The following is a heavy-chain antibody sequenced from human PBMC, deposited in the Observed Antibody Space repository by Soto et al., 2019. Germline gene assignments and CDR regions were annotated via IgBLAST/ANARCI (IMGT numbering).Heavy chain of an antibody. Sequence: QVQLVESGGGVVQPGRSLRLSCAASGFTFSSYGMHWVRQAPGKGLAWVAVISYDGSNKYYADSVKGRFTISRDNSKNTLYLQMNSLRAEDTAVYYCAKEDYGMDVWGQGTTVTVSS. J-gene: IGHJ6*02. CDR2: ISYDGSNK. V-gene: IGHV3-30*18. CDR3: AKEDYGMDV. CDR1: GFTFSSYG.